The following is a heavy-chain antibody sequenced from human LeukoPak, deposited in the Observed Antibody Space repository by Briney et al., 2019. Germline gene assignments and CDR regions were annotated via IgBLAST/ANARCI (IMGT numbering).Heavy chain of an antibody. CDR1: GGTFSSYA. V-gene: IGHV1-69*05. Sequence: SVKVSCKASGGTFSSYAISWVRQAPGQGLEWMGGIIPIFGTANYAQKFQGRVTITTDESTSTAYMELSSLRSEDTAVYYCARGLEQQLGWFDPWGQGTLVTVSS. D-gene: IGHD6-13*01. CDR3: ARGLEQQLGWFDP. CDR2: IIPIFGTA. J-gene: IGHJ5*02.